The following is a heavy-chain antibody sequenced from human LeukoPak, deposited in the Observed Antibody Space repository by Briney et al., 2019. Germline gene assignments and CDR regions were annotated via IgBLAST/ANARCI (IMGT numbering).Heavy chain of an antibody. V-gene: IGHV1-69*04. CDR3: ARDVVDSGYSLFDY. D-gene: IGHD5-12*01. CDR1: GGTFSSYT. J-gene: IGHJ4*02. CDR2: IIPIFGIA. Sequence: SVKVSCKDSGGTFSSYTISWVRQAPGQGLEWMGKIIPIFGIASYAQKFQGRVTITADKSTSTAYLELSSLRSEDTAVYYCARDVVDSGYSLFDYWGQGTLVTVSS.